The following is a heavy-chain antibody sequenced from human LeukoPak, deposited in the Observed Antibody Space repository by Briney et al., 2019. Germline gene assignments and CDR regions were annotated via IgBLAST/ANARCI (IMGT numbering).Heavy chain of an antibody. CDR3: AKDRRYSSSWYYLDY. CDR1: GFTFSSYG. CDR2: ISYDGSNK. Sequence: PGRSLRLSCAASGFTFSSYGMHWVRQAPGKGLEWVAVISYDGSNKYYADSVKGRFTISRDNSKNTLYLQMNSLRAEDTAVYYCAKDRRYSSSWYYLDYWGQGTLVTVSS. J-gene: IGHJ4*02. V-gene: IGHV3-30*18. D-gene: IGHD6-13*01.